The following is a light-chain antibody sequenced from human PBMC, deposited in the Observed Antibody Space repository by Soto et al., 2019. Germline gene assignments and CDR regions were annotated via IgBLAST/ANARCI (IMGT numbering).Light chain of an antibody. CDR2: EVS. Sequence: QSVLTQPASVSGSPGQSITISCTGTSSDVGSYNLVSWYQQHPGKAPKLMIYEVSKRPSGVSNRFSGSKSGNTASLPISGLQAEDEADYYCCSYAGSSTFYVFGTGTQLTVL. J-gene: IGLJ1*01. CDR1: SSDVGSYNL. CDR3: CSYAGSSTFYV. V-gene: IGLV2-23*02.